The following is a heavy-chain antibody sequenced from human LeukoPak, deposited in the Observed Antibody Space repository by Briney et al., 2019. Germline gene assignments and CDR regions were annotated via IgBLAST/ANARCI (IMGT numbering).Heavy chain of an antibody. CDR2: IWYDGSNK. V-gene: IGHV3-33*01. CDR3: ARESEKYSSGWLDLDY. J-gene: IGHJ4*02. CDR1: GFTFSSYG. Sequence: PGGSLRLSCAASGFTFSSYGMHWVRQAPGKGLEWVAVIWYDGSNKYYADSVKGRFTISRDNSKNTLYLQMNNLRAEDTAVYYCARESEKYSSGWLDLDYWGQGTLVTVSS. D-gene: IGHD6-19*01.